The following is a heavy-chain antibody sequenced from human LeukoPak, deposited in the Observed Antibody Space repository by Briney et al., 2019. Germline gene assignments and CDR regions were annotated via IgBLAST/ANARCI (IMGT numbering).Heavy chain of an antibody. J-gene: IGHJ6*02. CDR3: ARKVSHYDFWSGCLGYYYYGMDV. Sequence: ASEKVSCKSSGYTFTSYDINWVRQATGQGLEWMGWMNPNSGNTGYAQKFQGRVTMTRNTSISTAYMELSSLRSEDTAVYYCARKVSHYDFWSGCLGYYYYGMDVWGQGTTVTVSS. CDR1: GYTFTSYD. D-gene: IGHD3-3*01. V-gene: IGHV1-8*01. CDR2: MNPNSGNT.